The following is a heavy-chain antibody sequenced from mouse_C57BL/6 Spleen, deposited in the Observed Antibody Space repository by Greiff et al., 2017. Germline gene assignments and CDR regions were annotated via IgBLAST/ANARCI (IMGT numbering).Heavy chain of an antibody. V-gene: IGHV1-69*01. CDR1: GYTFTSYW. J-gene: IGHJ3*01. Sequence: VQLQQPGAELVMPGASVKLSCKASGYTFTSYWMHWVKQRPGQGLEWIGRIDPSDSYTNYNQKFKGKSTLTVDKSSSTAYMQLSSLTSEDSAVYYCARYSNQAWFAYWGQGTLVTVSA. CDR2: IDPSDSYT. CDR3: ARYSNQAWFAY. D-gene: IGHD2-5*01.